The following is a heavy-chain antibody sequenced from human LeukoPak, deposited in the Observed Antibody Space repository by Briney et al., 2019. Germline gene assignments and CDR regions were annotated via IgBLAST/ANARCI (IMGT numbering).Heavy chain of an antibody. D-gene: IGHD2-2*01. Sequence: ASVKVSCKASGYTFTSYGISWVRQAPGQGLEWMGWISAYNGNTNYAQKIQGRVTMTTDTSTSTAYRELRSLRSDDTAVYYCARDYLYCSSTSCYAYYYYGMDVWGQGTTVTVSS. CDR2: ISAYNGNT. CDR1: GYTFTSYG. CDR3: ARDYLYCSSTSCYAYYYYGMDV. V-gene: IGHV1-18*01. J-gene: IGHJ6*02.